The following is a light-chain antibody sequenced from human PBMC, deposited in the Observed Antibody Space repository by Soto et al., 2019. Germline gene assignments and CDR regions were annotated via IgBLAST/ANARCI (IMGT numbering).Light chain of an antibody. J-gene: IGKJ1*01. CDR3: QQYNSYPWT. CDR1: QSISSW. CDR2: DAS. Sequence: DIQMTQSTSTLSSSVGDRVTITCRASQSISSWLAWYQQKPGKAPKLLIYDASSLESGVPSRFSGSGSGTEFTLTITSLQPDDFATYYCQQYNSYPWTFGQGTNVDIK. V-gene: IGKV1-5*01.